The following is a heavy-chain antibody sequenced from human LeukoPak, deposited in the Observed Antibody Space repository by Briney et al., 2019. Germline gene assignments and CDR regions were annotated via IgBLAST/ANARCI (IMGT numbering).Heavy chain of an antibody. V-gene: IGHV3-23*01. CDR1: GFTFDDYG. CDR2: ISGSGGST. D-gene: IGHD3-10*01. CDR3: AKQVLLLN. J-gene: IGHJ4*02. Sequence: PGGSLRLSCAASGFTFDDYGMSWVRQAPGKGLEWVLAISGSGGSTYYADSVKGRFTISRDNSKNTLYLQMNSLRAEDTAVYYCAKQVLLLNWGQGTLVTVSS.